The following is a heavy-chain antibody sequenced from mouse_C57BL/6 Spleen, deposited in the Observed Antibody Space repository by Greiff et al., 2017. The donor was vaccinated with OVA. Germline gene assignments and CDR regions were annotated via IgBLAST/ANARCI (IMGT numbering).Heavy chain of an antibody. V-gene: IGHV5-12*01. CDR3: ARDYGSSFPWFAY. Sequence: VQVVESGGGLVQPGGSLKLSCAASGFTFRDYYMYWVRQTPEKRLEWVAYISNGGGSTYYPETVKGRFTLARDNDKNPLYLQISRLKSADAAIYYCARDYGSSFPWFAYWGQGTLVTVAA. J-gene: IGHJ3*01. CDR2: ISNGGGST. D-gene: IGHD1-1*01. CDR1: GFTFRDYY.